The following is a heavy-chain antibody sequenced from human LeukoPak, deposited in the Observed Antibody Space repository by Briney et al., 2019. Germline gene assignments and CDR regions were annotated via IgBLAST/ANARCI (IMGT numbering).Heavy chain of an antibody. CDR2: ISGSDGST. CDR3: AKGSITFGGVIVKSSSFDY. V-gene: IGHV3-23*01. J-gene: IGHJ4*02. D-gene: IGHD3-16*02. Sequence: GGSLRLSCAASGFSFSNYAMSWVRQAPGKGLEWVSVISGSDGSTSYADSVKGRFTISRDNSKNTLYLQMNSLRAEDTAVYYCAKGSITFGGVIVKSSSFDYWGQGTLVTVSS. CDR1: GFSFSNYA.